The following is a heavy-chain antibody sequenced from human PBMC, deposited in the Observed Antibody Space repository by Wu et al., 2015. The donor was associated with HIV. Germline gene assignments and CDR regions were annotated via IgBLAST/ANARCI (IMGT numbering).Heavy chain of an antibody. CDR2: IIPIFGTA. D-gene: IGHD3-10*01. V-gene: IGHV1-69*05. Sequence: QVQLVQSGAEVKKPGSSVKVSCKASGGTFSSYAISWVRQAPGQGLEWMGGIIPIFGTANYAQKFQGRVTITTDESTSTAYMELSSLRSEDTAVYYCARVDTMVRGVINYNWFDPWGQGTLVTVSS. CDR1: GGTFSSYA. CDR3: ARVDTMVRGVINYNWFDP. J-gene: IGHJ5*02.